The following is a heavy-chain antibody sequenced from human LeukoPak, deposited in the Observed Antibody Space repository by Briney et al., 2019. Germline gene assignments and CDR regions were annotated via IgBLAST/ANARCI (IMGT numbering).Heavy chain of an antibody. J-gene: IGHJ4*02. CDR1: GGTFSSYA. V-gene: IGHV1-69*04. CDR3: ARDDDSGVRD. Sequence: SVKVSCKASGGTFSSYAISWVRQAPGQGLEWMGRIIPTFGIANYAQKFQGRVTITADKSTSTAYMELSSLRSEDTAVYYCARDDDSGVRDWGQGTLVTVSS. D-gene: IGHD1-1*01. CDR2: IIPTFGIA.